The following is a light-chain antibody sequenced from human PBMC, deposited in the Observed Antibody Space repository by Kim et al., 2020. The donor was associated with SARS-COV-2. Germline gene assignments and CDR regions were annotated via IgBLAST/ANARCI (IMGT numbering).Light chain of an antibody. CDR3: AAWDDSLSAYV. Sequence: ELTQPPSASGTHGQRVTISCSGSISNIGSNYVYWYQQLPGTAPKLLISKNTQRPSGVPDRFSGSKSDTSASLAISGLRSGDEADYYCAAWDDSLSAYVFGTGTKVTVL. CDR1: ISNIGSNY. J-gene: IGLJ1*01. V-gene: IGLV1-47*01. CDR2: KNT.